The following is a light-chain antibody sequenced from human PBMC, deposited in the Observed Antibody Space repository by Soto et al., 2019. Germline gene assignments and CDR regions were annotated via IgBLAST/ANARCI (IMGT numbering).Light chain of an antibody. CDR2: GAS. CDR3: QQYGSSPPT. Sequence: EIVLTQSQGTLSLSPGERATLSCRASQSVSNNYLAWYQRKPGQAPRILIYGASSRDTDIPGKFSGSGSGTDFTLINTRLEPEDFAVYYCQQYGSSPPTFGQGTKVEIK. CDR1: QSVSNNY. V-gene: IGKV3-20*01. J-gene: IGKJ1*01.